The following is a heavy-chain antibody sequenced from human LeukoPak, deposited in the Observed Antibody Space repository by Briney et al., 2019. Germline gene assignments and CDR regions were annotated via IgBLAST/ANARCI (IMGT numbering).Heavy chain of an antibody. CDR1: GGSISSGSYY. D-gene: IGHD5-18*01. Sequence: SETLFLTCTVSGGSISSGSYYWSWIRQPAGKGLEWIGRIYTSGGTNYNPSLKSRVTISVDTSKNQFSLKLSSVTAADTAVYYCASDVDTAMAPSNWGQGTLVTVSS. J-gene: IGHJ4*02. V-gene: IGHV4-61*02. CDR3: ASDVDTAMAPSN. CDR2: IYTSGGT.